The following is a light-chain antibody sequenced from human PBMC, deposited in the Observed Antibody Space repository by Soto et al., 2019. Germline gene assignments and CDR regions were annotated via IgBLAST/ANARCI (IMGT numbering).Light chain of an antibody. J-gene: IGLJ1*01. Sequence: SVLTQPPSASGTPGQRATISCSGSSSNIGGNTVNWYQQLPGTAPKLLIYSNNQRPSGVPDRFSGSKSGTSASLAISGLQSEDEADYYCAAWDDSLNGSYVFGTGTKVTVL. CDR1: SSNIGGNT. CDR2: SNN. V-gene: IGLV1-44*01. CDR3: AAWDDSLNGSYV.